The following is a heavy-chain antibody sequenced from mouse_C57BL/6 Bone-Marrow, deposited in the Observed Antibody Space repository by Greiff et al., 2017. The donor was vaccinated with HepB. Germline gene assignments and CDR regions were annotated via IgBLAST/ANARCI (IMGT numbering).Heavy chain of an antibody. D-gene: IGHD2-4*01. V-gene: IGHV1-64*01. CDR3: ARAGYDYDDYAMDD. J-gene: IGHJ4*01. CDR1: GYTFTSYW. Sequence: VKLMESGAELVKPGASVKLSCKASGYTFTSYWMHWVQQRPGQGLEWIGMIHPNSGSTNYNEKFKSKATLTVDKSSSTAYMQRSSLTSEDSAVYYCARAGYDYDDYAMDDWGQGTSVTVSS. CDR2: IHPNSGST.